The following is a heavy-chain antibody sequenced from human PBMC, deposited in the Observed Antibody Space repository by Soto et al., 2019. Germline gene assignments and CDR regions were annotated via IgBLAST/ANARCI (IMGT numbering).Heavy chain of an antibody. J-gene: IGHJ2*01. CDR1: GGSISSYF. CDR3: ARVTLGSSWSYWYFDL. D-gene: IGHD6-13*01. CDR2: IYYSGST. V-gene: IGHV4-59*01. Sequence: QVQLQESGPGLVKPSETLSLTCTVSGGSISSYFWSWIRQPPGKGLEWIGYIYYSGSTNYNPSLKSRVTISVDTSKNQFSLKLTSVTAADTAVYYCARVTLGSSWSYWYFDLWGRGTLVTVSS.